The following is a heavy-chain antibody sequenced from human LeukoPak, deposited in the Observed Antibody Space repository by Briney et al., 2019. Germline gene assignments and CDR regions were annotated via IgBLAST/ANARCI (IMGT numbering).Heavy chain of an antibody. CDR3: ARVDIVATMVLDY. D-gene: IGHD5-12*01. CDR1: GGSISSGGYS. CDR2: IYHSGST. J-gene: IGHJ4*02. V-gene: IGHV4-30-2*05. Sequence: SQTLSLTCAVSGGSISSGGYSWSWIRQPPGKGLEWIGYIYHSGSTYYNPSLKSRVTISVDTSKNQFSLKLSSVTAADTAVYYCARVDIVATMVLDYWGQGTLVTVSS.